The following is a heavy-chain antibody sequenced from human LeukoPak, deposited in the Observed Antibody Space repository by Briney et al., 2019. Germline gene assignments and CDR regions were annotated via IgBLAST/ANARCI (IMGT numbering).Heavy chain of an antibody. CDR2: INPNSGGT. D-gene: IGHD1-26*01. CDR1: GYTFITYY. CDR3: TRQDRGSYFDS. V-gene: IGHV1-2*02. Sequence: GASGKVSCNASGYTFITYYLHWVGQAPGQGLEWMGWINPNSGGTKYAQKFEGRVTMTRETSISTAYTELRRLGSDDTAVYYCTRQDRGSYFDSWGQGTLVTVSS. J-gene: IGHJ4*02.